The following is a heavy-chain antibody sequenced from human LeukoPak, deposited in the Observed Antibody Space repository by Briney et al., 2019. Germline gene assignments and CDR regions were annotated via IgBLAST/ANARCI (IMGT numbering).Heavy chain of an antibody. Sequence: SETLSLTCTVSFYSISSGYYWGWIRQPPGKGLEWIGSMYHGGSTYYTPSLKSRVTMSLDTSKNQFSLKLSSVPAADTAVYYSARGSGSYHHDYWGQGTLVTVSS. V-gene: IGHV4-38-2*02. CDR2: MYHGGST. CDR1: FYSISSGYY. CDR3: ARGSGSYHHDY. J-gene: IGHJ4*02. D-gene: IGHD1-26*01.